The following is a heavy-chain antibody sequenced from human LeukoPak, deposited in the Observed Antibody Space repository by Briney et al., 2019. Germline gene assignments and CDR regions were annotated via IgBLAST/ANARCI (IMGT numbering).Heavy chain of an antibody. CDR1: GYLFTSYD. CDR3: SRDHESGSRSDY. D-gene: IGHD1-26*01. V-gene: IGHV1-8*01. CDR2: MNPNTGHT. J-gene: IGHJ4*02. Sequence: ASVKVSCKASGYLFTSYDINWVRQATGQGLEWMGWMNPNTGHTGYAQRFQGRVTLTSDSLTTAYMELSSLTSEDTAIYYCSRDHESGSRSDYWGQGTRVTVSS.